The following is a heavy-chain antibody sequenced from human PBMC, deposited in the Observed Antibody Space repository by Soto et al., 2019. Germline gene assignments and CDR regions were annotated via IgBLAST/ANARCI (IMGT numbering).Heavy chain of an antibody. V-gene: IGHV3-33*01. J-gene: IGHJ4*02. CDR1: GSTFKNYG. D-gene: IGHD3-9*01. Sequence: GGSLRLSCAASGSTFKNYGMHWVRQAPGKGLEWVAVIWYDGSNIYYADSVKGRFTISRDNSKNTLFLQMNSVRAEDTAVYYCARRYGYYFDYWGQGTLVTVSS. CDR2: IWYDGSNI. CDR3: ARRYGYYFDY.